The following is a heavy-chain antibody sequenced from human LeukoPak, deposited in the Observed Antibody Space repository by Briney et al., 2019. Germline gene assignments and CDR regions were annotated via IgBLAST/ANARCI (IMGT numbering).Heavy chain of an antibody. CDR1: GGSISSYY. CDR2: IYYSGST. CDR3: VRHMVVRGVGYYYGMDV. J-gene: IGHJ6*02. Sequence: SETLSLTCTVSGGSISSYYWSWIRQPPGKGLEWIGYIYYSGSTNYNPSLKSRVTISVDTSKNQFSLKLSSVTAADTAVYYCVRHMVVRGVGYYYGMDVWGQGTTVTVSS. D-gene: IGHD3-10*01. V-gene: IGHV4-59*08.